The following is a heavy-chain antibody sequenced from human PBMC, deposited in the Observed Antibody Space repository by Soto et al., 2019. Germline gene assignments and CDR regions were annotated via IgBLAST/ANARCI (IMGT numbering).Heavy chain of an antibody. J-gene: IGHJ6*02. CDR1: GFTFSSYS. Sequence: GESLKISCAASGFTFSSYSMNWVRQAPGKGLEWVSSISSSSSYIYYADSVKGRFTISRDNAKNSLYLQMNSLRAEDTAVYYCARDRSTSSGGMDVWGQGTTVTVSS. CDR3: ARDRSTSSGGMDV. CDR2: ISSSSSYI. D-gene: IGHD2-2*01. V-gene: IGHV3-21*01.